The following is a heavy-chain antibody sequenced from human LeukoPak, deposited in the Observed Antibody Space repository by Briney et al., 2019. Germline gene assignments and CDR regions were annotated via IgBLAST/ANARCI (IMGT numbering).Heavy chain of an antibody. CDR1: GFTFSSSA. Sequence: GGSLRLSCAASGFTFSSSAMTWVRQAPGKGLEWVSAISASGGSTYYADSVKRRFTISRDNSKNTLYLQMNSLRAEDTAVYYCAKDLSGNDYWGQGTLVTVSS. V-gene: IGHV3-23*01. CDR2: ISASGGST. J-gene: IGHJ4*02. CDR3: AKDLSGNDY.